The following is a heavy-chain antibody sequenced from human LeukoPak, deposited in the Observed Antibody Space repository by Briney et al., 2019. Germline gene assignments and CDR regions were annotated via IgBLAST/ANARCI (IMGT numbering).Heavy chain of an antibody. D-gene: IGHD2-2*01. CDR3: ARGHCSSTSCYDV. CDR2: IYSGGST. Sequence: PGGSLRLSCAASGFTVSSNYMSWVRQAPGKGLEWVSVIYSGGSTYYADSVKGRFTISRDNSKNTLYLQMNSLRAEDTAVYYRARGHCSSTSCYDVWGQGTTVSVSS. CDR1: GFTVSSNY. J-gene: IGHJ6*02. V-gene: IGHV3-53*01.